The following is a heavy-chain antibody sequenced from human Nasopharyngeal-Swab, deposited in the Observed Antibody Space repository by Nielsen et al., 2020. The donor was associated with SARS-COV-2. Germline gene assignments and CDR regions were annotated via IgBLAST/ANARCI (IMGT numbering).Heavy chain of an antibody. D-gene: IGHD4-23*01. CDR2: MNPNSGNT. CDR3: ARGRIDYGGNSFFRYYYMDV. J-gene: IGHJ6*03. CDR1: GYTFTSHD. Sequence: ASVKVSCKASGYTFTSHDINWVRQATGQGLEWMGWMNPNSGNTGYAQKFQGRVTMTRNTSISTAYMELSSLRSEDTAVYYCARGRIDYGGNSFFRYYYMDVWGKGTTVTVSS. V-gene: IGHV1-8*01.